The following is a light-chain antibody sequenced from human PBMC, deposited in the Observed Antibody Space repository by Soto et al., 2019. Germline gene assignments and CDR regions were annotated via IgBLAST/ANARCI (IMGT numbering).Light chain of an antibody. Sequence: EMVLTQSPCTLSLSPGERASRSCRASHVVIANFIAWYQQKPGQAPRLLIYDTSSRASGIPDRFSGSGSGTDFTLTISRLETEDFAVFYCQQYGTSEIIFGQGTRLEIK. V-gene: IGKV3-20*01. CDR2: DTS. CDR3: QQYGTSEII. CDR1: HVVIANF. J-gene: IGKJ5*01.